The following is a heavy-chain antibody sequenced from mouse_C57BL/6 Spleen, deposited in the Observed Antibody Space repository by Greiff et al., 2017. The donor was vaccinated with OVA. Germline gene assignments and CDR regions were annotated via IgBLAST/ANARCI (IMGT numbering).Heavy chain of an antibody. CDR2: IHPNSGST. CDR1: GYTFTSYW. V-gene: IGHV1-64*01. D-gene: IGHD1-1*01. Sequence: QVQLQQPGAELVKPGASVKLSCKASGYTFTSYWMHWVKQRPGQGLEWIGMIHPNSGSTNYNEKFKSKATLTVDKSSSTAYMQLSSLTSEDSAVYYCARGDYYGSGYWYFDVWGTGTTVTVSS. J-gene: IGHJ1*03. CDR3: ARGDYYGSGYWYFDV.